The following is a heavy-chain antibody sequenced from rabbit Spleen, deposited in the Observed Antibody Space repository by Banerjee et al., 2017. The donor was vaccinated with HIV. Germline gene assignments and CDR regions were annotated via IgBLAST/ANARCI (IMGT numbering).Heavy chain of an antibody. CDR3: ARDSGTSFSSYGMDL. J-gene: IGHJ6*01. D-gene: IGHD8-1*01. CDR2: IDTGSSGFP. V-gene: IGHV1S45*01. Sequence: QEQLVESGGGLVQPGGSLKLSCTASGFSFSNKAVMCWVRQAPGKGLEWIACIDTGSSGFPYFASLGKGRITIPQTLLNTGAFEVASLTAADTATYFCARDSGTSFSSYGMDLWGPGTLVTVS. CDR1: GFSFSNKAV.